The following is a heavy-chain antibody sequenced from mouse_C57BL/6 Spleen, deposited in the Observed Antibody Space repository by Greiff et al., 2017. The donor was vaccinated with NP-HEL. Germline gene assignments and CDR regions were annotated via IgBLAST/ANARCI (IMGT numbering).Heavy chain of an antibody. CDR3: ARMIYYGYDDAMDY. D-gene: IGHD2-2*01. CDR1: GFTFSDYY. V-gene: IGHV5-16*01. CDR2: INYDGSST. J-gene: IGHJ4*01. Sequence: EVTLVESEGGLVQPGSSMKLSCTASGFTFSDYYMAWVRQVPEKGLEWVANINYDGSSTYYLDSLKSRFIISRDNAKNILYLQMSSLKSEDTATYYCARMIYYGYDDAMDYWGQGTSVTVSS.